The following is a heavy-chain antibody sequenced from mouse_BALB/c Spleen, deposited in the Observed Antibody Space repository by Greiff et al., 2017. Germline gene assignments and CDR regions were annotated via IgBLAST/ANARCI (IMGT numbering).Heavy chain of an antibody. CDR3: ARQELGRGYFDY. D-gene: IGHD4-1*01. J-gene: IGHJ2*01. CDR1: GFTFSSYT. Sequence: EVKVVESGGGLVQPGGSLKLSCAASGFTFSSYTMSWVRQTPEKRLEWVAYISNGGGSTYYPDTVKGRFTISRDNAKNTLYLQMSSLKSEDTAMYYCARQELGRGYFDYWGQGTTLTVSS. CDR2: ISNGGGST. V-gene: IGHV5-12-2*01.